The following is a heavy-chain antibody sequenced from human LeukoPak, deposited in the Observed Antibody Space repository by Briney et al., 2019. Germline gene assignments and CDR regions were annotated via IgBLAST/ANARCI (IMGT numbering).Heavy chain of an antibody. CDR1: GFTVSSNY. Sequence: GGSLRLSCAASGFTVSSNYMSWVRPAPGKGLEWVSVIYSGGSTYYADSVKGRFTISRDNSKNTLYLQMNSLRAEDTAVYYCAREYGIAATDYWGQGTLVTVSS. D-gene: IGHD6-13*01. CDR2: IYSGGST. V-gene: IGHV3-53*01. J-gene: IGHJ4*02. CDR3: AREYGIAATDY.